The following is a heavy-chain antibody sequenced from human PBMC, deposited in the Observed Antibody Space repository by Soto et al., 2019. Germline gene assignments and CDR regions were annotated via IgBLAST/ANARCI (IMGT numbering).Heavy chain of an antibody. D-gene: IGHD6-6*01. CDR3: TRHFPSGSSYWYFDL. V-gene: IGHV3-73*01. CDR2: IRSKANSYAT. CDR1: GFTFSGSA. J-gene: IGHJ2*01. Sequence: GGSLRLSCAASGFTFSGSAMHWVRQDSGKGLEWVGRIRSKANSYATAYAASVKVRLTISRDDSKNTAYLQMNSLKTEDTAVYYCTRHFPSGSSYWYFDLWGRGSLVHVSS.